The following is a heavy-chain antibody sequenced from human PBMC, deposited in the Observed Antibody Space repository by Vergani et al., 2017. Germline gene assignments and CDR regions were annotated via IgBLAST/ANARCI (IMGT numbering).Heavy chain of an antibody. CDR2: IYYTGSA. V-gene: IGHV4-39*01. D-gene: IGHD3-16*01. CDR1: GGSISSSSHF. Sequence: QLQLHKSGPGLVKPSETLSLTCTLSGGSISSSSHFWGWLRQTPGKGLEWIGSIYYTGSAYYNPSLKSRVSISVDASKNQFSLKLSSVTAPDSAVYYCARHDSGHYDASYYGLDVWGQGTTVTVSS. J-gene: IGHJ6*02. CDR3: ARHDSGHYDASYYGLDV.